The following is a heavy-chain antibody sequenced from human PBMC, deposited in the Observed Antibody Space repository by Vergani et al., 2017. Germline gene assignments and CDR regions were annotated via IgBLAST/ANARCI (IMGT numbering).Heavy chain of an antibody. J-gene: IGHJ5*02. CDR1: GFTFNQYG. CDR2: TWYDGNNK. V-gene: IGHV3-33*01. Sequence: QVQLVESGGGVVQPGRSLRLSCAASGFTFNQYGLHWVRQAPGKGLEWVAVTWYDGNNKQYADSVKGRFTISRDNSKSTMYLQMNSLRDDDTGVYYCARDLRLLYNRFDPWVQGTLVTVSS. D-gene: IGHD1-14*01. CDR3: ARDLRLLYNRFDP.